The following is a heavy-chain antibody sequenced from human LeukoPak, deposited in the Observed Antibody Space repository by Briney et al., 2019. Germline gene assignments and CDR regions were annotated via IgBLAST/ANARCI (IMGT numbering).Heavy chain of an antibody. J-gene: IGHJ4*02. D-gene: IGHD2-2*01. CDR1: GFTFSSYS. CDR3: ARAACSTSCPHRYFDY. V-gene: IGHV3-21*01. CDR2: ISSSSSYI. Sequence: GGSLRLSCAASGFTFSSYSMNWVRQAPGKGLEWVSSISSSSSYIYYADSVKGRFTISRDNAKNSLYLQMNSLRAEDTAVYYCARAACSTSCPHRYFDYWGQGTLVTVSS.